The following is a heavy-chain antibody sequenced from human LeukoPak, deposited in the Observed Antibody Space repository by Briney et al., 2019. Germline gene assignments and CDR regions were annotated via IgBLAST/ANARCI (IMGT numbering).Heavy chain of an antibody. CDR2: IKQDGSEQ. Sequence: GGSLRLXCVASGFTFSNYWMSWVRQAPGKGLEWVANIKQDGSEQYYVDSVKGRFTVSRDNAKNSLHLQMNSLRAEDTAVYYCATDSPYDYWGQGTLVTVSS. CDR3: ATDSPYDY. V-gene: IGHV3-7*01. D-gene: IGHD2-15*01. CDR1: GFTFSNYW. J-gene: IGHJ4*02.